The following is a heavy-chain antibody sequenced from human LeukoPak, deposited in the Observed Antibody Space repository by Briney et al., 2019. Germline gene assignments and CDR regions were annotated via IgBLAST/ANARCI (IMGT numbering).Heavy chain of an antibody. J-gene: IGHJ4*02. CDR1: GLTFSSYA. D-gene: IGHD5-18*01. Sequence: PGGSLRLSCAASGLTFSSYAMSWVRQAPGKGLEWVSVIYSGGSTYYADSVKGRFTISRHNSKNTLYLQMNSLRAEDTAVYYCARGGRIQLWHGAFNYWGQGTLVTVSS. CDR3: ARGGRIQLWHGAFNY. V-gene: IGHV3-53*04. CDR2: IYSGGST.